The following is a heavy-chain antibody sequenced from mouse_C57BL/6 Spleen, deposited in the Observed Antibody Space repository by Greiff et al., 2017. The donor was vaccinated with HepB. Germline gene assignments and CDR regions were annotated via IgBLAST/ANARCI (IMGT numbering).Heavy chain of an antibody. J-gene: IGHJ2*01. Sequence: EVQVVESGGGLVKPGGSLKLSCAASGFTFSDYGMHWVRQAPEKGLEWVAYISSGSSTIYYADTVKGRFTISRDNAKNTLFLQMTSLRSEDTAMYYFARPGYYYFSSYGDFDYWGQGTTLTVSS. CDR2: ISSGSSTI. CDR3: ARPGYYYFSSYGDFDY. D-gene: IGHD1-1*01. V-gene: IGHV5-17*01. CDR1: GFTFSDYG.